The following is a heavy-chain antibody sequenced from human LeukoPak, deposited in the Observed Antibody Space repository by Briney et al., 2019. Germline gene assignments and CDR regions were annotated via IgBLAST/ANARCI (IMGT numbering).Heavy chain of an antibody. D-gene: IGHD3-22*01. CDR1: GGSISSYY. Sequence: SETLSLTCTVSGGSISSYYWSWIRQPPGKGLEWIGSIYYSGSTYYNPSLKSRVTISVDTSKNQFSLKLNSVTAADTAVYYCARAKTGYYYDSSGYYYYFDYWGQGTLVTVSS. CDR2: IYYSGST. J-gene: IGHJ4*02. V-gene: IGHV4-59*05. CDR3: ARAKTGYYYDSSGYYYYFDY.